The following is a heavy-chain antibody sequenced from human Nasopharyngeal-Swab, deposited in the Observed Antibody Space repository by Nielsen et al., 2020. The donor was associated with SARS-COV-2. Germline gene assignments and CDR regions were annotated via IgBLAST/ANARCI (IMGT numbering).Heavy chain of an antibody. D-gene: IGHD3-22*01. CDR3: AREGWETSGDSSGLFDY. Sequence: SVKVSCKASGGTFSSYAISWVRQAPGQGLEWMGGIIPIFGTANYAQKFQGRVTITADESTSTAYMELSSLRSEDTAVYYCAREGWETSGDSSGLFDYWGQGTLVTVS. CDR2: IIPIFGTA. J-gene: IGHJ4*02. V-gene: IGHV1-69*13. CDR1: GGTFSSYA.